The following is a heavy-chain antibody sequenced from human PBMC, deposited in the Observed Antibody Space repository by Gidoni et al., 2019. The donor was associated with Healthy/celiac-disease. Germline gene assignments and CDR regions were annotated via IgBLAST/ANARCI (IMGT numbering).Heavy chain of an antibody. D-gene: IGHD3-22*01. CDR3: ARSRASGYPFGY. V-gene: IGHV3-30-3*01. CDR2: ISYDGSNK. CDR1: GLTFSSYA. J-gene: IGHJ4*02. Sequence: QVQLLESGGGVVQPGRSLRLSCAASGLTFSSYAMLCVRQAPGKGLEWVSVISYDGSNKYFADSVKGRFTISRDNSKNTLYLQMNSLRAEDTAVYYCARSRASGYPFGYWGQGTLVTVSS.